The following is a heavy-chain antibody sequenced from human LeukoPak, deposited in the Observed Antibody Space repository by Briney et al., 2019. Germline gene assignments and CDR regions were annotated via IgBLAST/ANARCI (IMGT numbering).Heavy chain of an antibody. CDR3: AKDLPDWNYDY. Sequence: SGGSLRLSCAASGFTLSSYGMHWVRQAPGKGLQWVAFIGFVESKKYYAGFVRGRFTISRDNSKNTVYLQMNSLRADDTAVYYCAKDLPDWNYDYWGQGTLVTVSS. D-gene: IGHD1-7*01. CDR2: IGFVESKK. V-gene: IGHV3-30*02. CDR1: GFTLSSYG. J-gene: IGHJ4*02.